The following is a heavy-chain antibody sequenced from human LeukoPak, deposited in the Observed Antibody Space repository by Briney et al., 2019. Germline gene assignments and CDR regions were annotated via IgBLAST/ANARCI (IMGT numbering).Heavy chain of an antibody. V-gene: IGHV1-2*02. Sequence: ASVKVFCKASGYTFTGYHMHWVRQAPGQGLEWMGWINPNSGGTNYAQKFQGRVTMTRDTSISTAYMELSRLRSDDTAVYYCARGYCSSTSCYTSQGYWGQGTLVTVSS. J-gene: IGHJ4*02. CDR1: GYTFTGYH. CDR3: ARGYCSSTSCYTSQGY. D-gene: IGHD2-2*02. CDR2: INPNSGGT.